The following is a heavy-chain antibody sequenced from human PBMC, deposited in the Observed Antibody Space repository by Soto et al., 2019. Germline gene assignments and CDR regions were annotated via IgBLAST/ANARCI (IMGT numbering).Heavy chain of an antibody. CDR1: GGSISSYY. D-gene: IGHD3-10*01. CDR2: IYYSGST. CDR3: TRVWGGAFDF. V-gene: IGHV4-59*01. Sequence: SETLSLTCTVSGGSISSYYWSWIRQPPGKGLEWIGYIYYSGSTKYNPSLKSRVTISVDTSKNRFSLRLSSVTAADTAVYYCTRVWGGAFDFWGQGTMVTVSS. J-gene: IGHJ3*01.